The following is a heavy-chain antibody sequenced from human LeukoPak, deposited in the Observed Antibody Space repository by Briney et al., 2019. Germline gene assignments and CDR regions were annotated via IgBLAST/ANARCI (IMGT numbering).Heavy chain of an antibody. Sequence: PGGSLRLPCATSGFTLSNFWMNWVRQAPGKGLEWVANIEDDGNKKNYVDSVKGRFTISRDNVKNSIYLQMNSLRADDTAVYYCARGRGIALWGQGTLVTVSS. CDR1: GFTLSNFW. V-gene: IGHV3-7*01. J-gene: IGHJ4*02. D-gene: IGHD6-13*01. CDR3: ARGRGIAL. CDR2: IEDDGNKK.